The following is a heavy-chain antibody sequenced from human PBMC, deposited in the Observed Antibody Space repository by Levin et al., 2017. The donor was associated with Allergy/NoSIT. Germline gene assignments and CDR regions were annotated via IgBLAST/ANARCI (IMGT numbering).Heavy chain of an antibody. V-gene: IGHV4-30-4*01. J-gene: IGHJ4*02. D-gene: IGHD3-16*02. CDR3: ASSALRLGELSLAVGY. Sequence: SETLSLTCTVSGGSISSGDYFWSWIRQPPGKGLEWIGYIYYSGSTYYNPSLKSRVTMSVDTSKNQFSLKLSSVTAADTAVYYCASSALRLGELSLAVGYWGQGTLVTVSS. CDR1: GGSISSGDYF. CDR2: IYYSGST.